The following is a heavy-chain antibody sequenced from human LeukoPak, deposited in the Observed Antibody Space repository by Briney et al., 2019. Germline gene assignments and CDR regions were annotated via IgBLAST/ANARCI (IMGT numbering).Heavy chain of an antibody. J-gene: IGHJ4*02. V-gene: IGHV1-69*13. Sequence: ASVKVSCKTSGFRFGSYAINWLQQAPGQGLEWMGAITPVTGPTNYAQKFQDRVTITAVESTDTAYMEMSGLRSEDTAVFYCATGSHGGGDYWGQGSLVIVSS. CDR1: GFRFGSYA. CDR3: ATGSHGGGDY. CDR2: ITPVTGPT. D-gene: IGHD3-10*01.